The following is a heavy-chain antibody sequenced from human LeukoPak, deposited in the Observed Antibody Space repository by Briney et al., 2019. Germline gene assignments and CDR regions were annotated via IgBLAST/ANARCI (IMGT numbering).Heavy chain of an antibody. CDR1: GGSISSGSHY. Sequence: SETLSLTCTVSGGSISSGSHYWGWIRQPPGKGLEWIGSIYYSGSTYYNPSLKSRVTISVDTSKNQFSLKLSSVTAADTAVYYCARGSDGGVNFDYWGQGTLVTVSS. CDR3: ARGSDGGVNFDY. J-gene: IGHJ4*02. D-gene: IGHD2-21*01. CDR2: IYYSGST. V-gene: IGHV4-39*07.